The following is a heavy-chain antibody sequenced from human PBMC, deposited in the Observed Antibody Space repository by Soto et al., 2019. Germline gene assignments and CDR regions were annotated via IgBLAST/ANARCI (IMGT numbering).Heavy chain of an antibody. CDR2: ISPYNGNT. CDR1: GYTFVSYG. D-gene: IGHD6-19*01. V-gene: IGHV1-18*01. CDR3: SRDDQKWLVDAFDI. Sequence: QVQLVQSGAEVKEPGASVKVSCKASGYTFVSYGISWVRQAPGQGLEWMGWISPYNGNTNYAPKFQGRVTMTTDPSTSTVYMEMRSLSSDDTAVYYWSRDDQKWLVDAFDIWGQGTMVTVSS. J-gene: IGHJ3*02.